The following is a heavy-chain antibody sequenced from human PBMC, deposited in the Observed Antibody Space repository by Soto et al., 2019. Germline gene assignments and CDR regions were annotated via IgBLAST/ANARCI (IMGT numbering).Heavy chain of an antibody. CDR2: IRSKAYGGTT. CDR1: GFTFGDYA. V-gene: IGHV3-49*03. Sequence: GGSLRLSCTASGFTFGDYAMSWFRQAPGKGLEWVGFIRSKAYGGTTEYAASVKGRFTISRDDSKSIAYLQMNSLKTEDTAVYYCTRIIAVAFLVLGGSHDYWGQGTLVTVSS. J-gene: IGHJ4*02. D-gene: IGHD6-19*01. CDR3: TRIIAVAFLVLGGSHDY.